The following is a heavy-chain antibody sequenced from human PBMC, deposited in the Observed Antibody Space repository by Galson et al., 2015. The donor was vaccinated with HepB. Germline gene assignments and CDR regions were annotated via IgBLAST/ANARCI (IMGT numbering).Heavy chain of an antibody. CDR1: GFTFSSYT. CDR2: ISYGGSNK. J-gene: IGHJ6*02. Sequence: SLRLSCAASGFTFSSYTMHWVRQAPGKGLEWVAFISYGGSNKYHADSVKGRFTISRDNSKNTLSVQMNSLRAEDTAVYYCARDVGYSYGHYYGMDVWGQGTTVTVSS. D-gene: IGHD5-18*01. CDR3: ARDVGYSYGHYYGMDV. V-gene: IGHV3-30-3*01.